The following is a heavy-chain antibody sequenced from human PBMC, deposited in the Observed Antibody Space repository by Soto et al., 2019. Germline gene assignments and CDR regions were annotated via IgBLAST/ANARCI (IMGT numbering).Heavy chain of an antibody. D-gene: IGHD3-10*01. V-gene: IGHV1-69*01. CDR3: ARGRAHHDGSGPTPDY. CDR1: GGTFSSYA. J-gene: IGHJ4*02. Sequence: QVQLVRSGAEVKKPGSSVKVSCKASGGTFSSYAISWVRQAPGQGLEWMGGIIPIFGTANYAQKFQGRVTITADESTSTAYMELSSLRSEDTAVYYCARGRAHHDGSGPTPDYWGQGTLVTVSS. CDR2: IIPIFGTA.